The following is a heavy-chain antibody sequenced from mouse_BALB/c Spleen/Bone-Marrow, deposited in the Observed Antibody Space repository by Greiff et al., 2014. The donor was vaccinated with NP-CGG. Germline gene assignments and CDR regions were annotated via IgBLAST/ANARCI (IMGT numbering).Heavy chain of an antibody. D-gene: IGHD1-2*01. CDR1: GFSLTTYG. J-gene: IGHJ4*01. V-gene: IGHV2-9*02. Sequence: VMLVESGPGLVAPSQSLSITCTVSGFSLTTYGVHWVRQPPGKGLEWLGVLWADGSTNYNSALMSRLNISKDNSKSQVFLKMNSLQTADTAMYYCARITTATGAMDYWGQGTSVTVSS. CDR2: LWADGST. CDR3: ARITTATGAMDY.